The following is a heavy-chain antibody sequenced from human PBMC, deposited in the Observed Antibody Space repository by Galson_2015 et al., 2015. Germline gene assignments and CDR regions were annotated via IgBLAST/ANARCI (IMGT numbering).Heavy chain of an antibody. CDR2: IYRSGST. D-gene: IGHD6-13*01. V-gene: IGHV4-59*01. Sequence: SETLSLTCTVSGGSITSYYWSWIRQPPGKGLEWIGYIYRSGSTNYNPSLKSRVTISVDTSENQFSLKLRSVTAADTAVYYCASHSSSWYIALDMWGQGTMVTVSS. CDR1: GGSITSYY. CDR3: ASHSSSWYIALDM. J-gene: IGHJ3*02.